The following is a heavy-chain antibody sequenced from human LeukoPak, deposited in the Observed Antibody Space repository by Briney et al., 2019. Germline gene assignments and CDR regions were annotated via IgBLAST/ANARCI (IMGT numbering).Heavy chain of an antibody. J-gene: IGHJ4*02. D-gene: IGHD3-10*01. V-gene: IGHV4-30-2*01. Sequence: SQTLSLTCAVSGASISSGDYSWSWIRQPPGKGLEWIGYIYHSGSTTYNPSLKSRLTISLDRSKNRISLKLNSVTAADTAVDCAADYTSRSYRFDHWGQGTLVTVSS. CDR1: GASISSGDYS. CDR2: IYHSGST. CDR3: AADYTSRSYRFDH.